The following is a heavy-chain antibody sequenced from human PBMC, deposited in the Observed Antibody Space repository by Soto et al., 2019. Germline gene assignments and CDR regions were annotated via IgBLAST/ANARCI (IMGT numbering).Heavy chain of an antibody. J-gene: IGHJ4*02. D-gene: IGHD1-26*01. CDR1: GGSISSGGYY. Sequence: SETLSLTCTVSGGSISSGGYYWSWIRQPPGKGLEWIGYIYYSGSTYYNPSLKSRVTISVDTSKNQFSLKLSSVTAADTAVYYCARTLVGAPPFDYWGQGTLVTVSS. CDR2: IYYSGST. CDR3: ARTLVGAPPFDY. V-gene: IGHV4-30-4*08.